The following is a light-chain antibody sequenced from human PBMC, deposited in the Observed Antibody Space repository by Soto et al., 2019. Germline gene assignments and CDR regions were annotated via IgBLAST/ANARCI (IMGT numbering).Light chain of an antibody. Sequence: QSALTQPASVSGSPGQSITISCTGTSSDVGGYNYVSWYQHRPGKAPKLMIFEVSDRPSGVSDRFSGSKSGNTASLTISGPQAEDESDYYCSSYTSSTTLVFGGGTKLTVL. J-gene: IGLJ3*02. CDR1: SSDVGGYNY. V-gene: IGLV2-14*01. CDR3: SSYTSSTTLV. CDR2: EVS.